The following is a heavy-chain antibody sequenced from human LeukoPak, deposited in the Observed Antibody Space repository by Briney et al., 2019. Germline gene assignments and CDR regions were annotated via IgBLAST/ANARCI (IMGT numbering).Heavy chain of an antibody. Sequence: SETLSLTCAVYGGSFSGYYWSWIRQPPGKGLEWIGEINHSGSTYYSPSLKSRVTISVDTSKNQFSLKLSSVTAADTAVYYCARRSLESPPSDDYWGQGTLVTVSS. J-gene: IGHJ4*02. CDR2: INHSGST. V-gene: IGHV4-34*01. CDR1: GGSFSGYY. D-gene: IGHD2-15*01. CDR3: ARRSLESPPSDDY.